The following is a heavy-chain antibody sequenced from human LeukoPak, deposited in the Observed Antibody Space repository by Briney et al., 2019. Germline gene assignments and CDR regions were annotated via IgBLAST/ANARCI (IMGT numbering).Heavy chain of an antibody. V-gene: IGHV4-34*01. J-gene: IGHJ3*02. CDR1: GGSFSGYY. CDR3: ARGGWFGEVDAFDI. D-gene: IGHD3-10*01. CDR2: INHSGGT. Sequence: SEALSLTCAVYGGSFSGYYWSWIRQPPGKGLEWIGEINHSGGTNYNPSLKSRVTISVDTSKNQFSLKLTSVTAADTAMYYCARGGWFGEVDAFDIWGQGTMVTVSS.